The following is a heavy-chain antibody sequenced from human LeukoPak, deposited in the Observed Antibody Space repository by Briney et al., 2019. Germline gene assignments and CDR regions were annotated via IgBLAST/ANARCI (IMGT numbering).Heavy chain of an antibody. CDR1: GGSISSGAYY. J-gene: IGHJ4*02. V-gene: IGHV4-31*03. CDR3: VSGNGYDFRYFDY. Sequence: SETLSLTCTVSGGSISSGAYYWSWIRQHLGKGLEWIGYIYYSGSTYYNPSLKSRVTISVDTSKNQFSLRLSSVTAADTAVYYCVSGNGYDFRYFDYWGQGTLVTVSS. CDR2: IYYSGST. D-gene: IGHD5-12*01.